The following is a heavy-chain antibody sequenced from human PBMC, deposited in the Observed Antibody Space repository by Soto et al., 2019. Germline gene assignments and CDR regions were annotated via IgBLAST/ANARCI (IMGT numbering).Heavy chain of an antibody. CDR2: VYYNGFT. V-gene: IGHV4-39*01. Sequence: SETLSLTCTVSGGSISSSNYYWAWISQSPGKGLEWIGSVYYNGFTYYNPSLKSRVTISVDTSKNQFSLKLTSVTAADTAVYYCARMGDFWSGPGELDPWGQGTLVTVSS. J-gene: IGHJ5*02. CDR1: GGSISSSNYY. CDR3: ARMGDFWSGPGELDP. D-gene: IGHD3-3*01.